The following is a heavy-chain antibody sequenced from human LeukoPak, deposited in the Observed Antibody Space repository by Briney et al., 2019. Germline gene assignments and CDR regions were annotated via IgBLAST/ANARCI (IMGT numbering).Heavy chain of an antibody. CDR1: GFTFSNYN. CDR2: ISSSSRYI. CDR3: ATSAPSDI. V-gene: IGHV3-21*01. Sequence: PGGSLSLSCGASGFTFSNYNMDWVRQAPGKGLEWVSSISSSSRYIYYADSLKGRFTISRDNAKHSLFLQMDSLRADDTAVYYCATSAPSDIWGRGTMVTVSS. J-gene: IGHJ3*02.